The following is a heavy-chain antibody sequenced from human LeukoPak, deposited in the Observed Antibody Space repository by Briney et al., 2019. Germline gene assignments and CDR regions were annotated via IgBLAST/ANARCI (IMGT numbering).Heavy chain of an antibody. D-gene: IGHD2-15*01. CDR1: GYTFTSYG. V-gene: IGHV1-18*01. J-gene: IGHJ3*02. CDR3: ARSPPRDSDAFDI. CDR2: ISAYNGNT. Sequence: ASVKVSCKASGYTFTSYGISWVRQAPGQGLEWMGWISAYNGNTNYAQKFQGRVTMTSDTSTSTVYMELSSLRSEDTAVYYCARSPPRDSDAFDIWGQGTMVTVSS.